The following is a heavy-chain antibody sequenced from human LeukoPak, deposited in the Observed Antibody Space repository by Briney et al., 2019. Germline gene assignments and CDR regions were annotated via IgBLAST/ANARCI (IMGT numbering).Heavy chain of an antibody. CDR3: ARDFPSRYGSGSYYSFDY. J-gene: IGHJ4*02. Sequence: GGSLRLSCAASGFTFSSYSMNWVRQAPGKGLEWVSSISSSSSYIYYADSVKGRFTISRDNAKNSLYLQMNSLRAEDTAVYYRARDFPSRYGSGSYYSFDYWGQGTLVTVSS. CDR1: GFTFSSYS. D-gene: IGHD3-10*01. CDR2: ISSSSSYI. V-gene: IGHV3-21*01.